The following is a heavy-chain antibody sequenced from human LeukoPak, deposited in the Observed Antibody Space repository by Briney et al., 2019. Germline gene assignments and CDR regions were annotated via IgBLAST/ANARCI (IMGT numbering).Heavy chain of an antibody. V-gene: IGHV1-18*01. J-gene: IGHJ5*02. Sequence: ASVKVSCKASGYTFTNYGFSWVRQAPGQGLEWMGWISAYNGNTNYAQKLQGRVTMTTDTSTSTAYMELRSLRSDDTAVYYCAGGGDYYDSSGYFYWFDPWGQGTLVTVSS. D-gene: IGHD3-22*01. CDR3: AGGGDYYDSSGYFYWFDP. CDR2: ISAYNGNT. CDR1: GYTFTNYG.